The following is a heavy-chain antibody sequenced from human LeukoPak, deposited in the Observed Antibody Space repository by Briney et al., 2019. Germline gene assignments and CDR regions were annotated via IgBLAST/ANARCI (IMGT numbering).Heavy chain of an antibody. V-gene: IGHV3-23*01. J-gene: IGHJ4*02. D-gene: IGHD3-10*01. CDR1: GHIFSNYA. CDR2: NSDSDCST. CDR3: AKRGIMIRGVIIIGFHKEAYYFDC. Sequence: GGSLRLSCAASGHIFSNYAMSWLRESPGRGLEWGSGNSDSDCSTYYGHCVKGRFIISRDNSKNTLSLHMNSVRAGDTCVYYCAKRGIMIRGVIIIGFHKEAYYFDCWGQGTLVTVSS.